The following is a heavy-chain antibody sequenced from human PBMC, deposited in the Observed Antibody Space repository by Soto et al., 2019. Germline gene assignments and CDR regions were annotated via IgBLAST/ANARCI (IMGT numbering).Heavy chain of an antibody. Sequence: GGSLRLSCAASGFTFSSYWMSWVRQAPGKGLEWVANIKQDGSEKYYVDSVKGRFTISRDNAKNSLYLQMNSLRAEDTAVYYCARGWVGYYYDSSGYYDPYYYYGMDVWGQGTTVTGLL. J-gene: IGHJ6*02. V-gene: IGHV3-7*05. D-gene: IGHD3-22*01. CDR3: ARGWVGYYYDSSGYYDPYYYYGMDV. CDR1: GFTFSSYW. CDR2: IKQDGSEK.